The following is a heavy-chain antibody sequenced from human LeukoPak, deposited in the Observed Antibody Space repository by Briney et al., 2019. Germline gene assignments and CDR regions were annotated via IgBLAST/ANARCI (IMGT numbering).Heavy chain of an antibody. V-gene: IGHV3-23*01. J-gene: IGHJ4*02. CDR3: AKDRSVVVVPRPDY. D-gene: IGHD3-22*01. CDR2: ISGSGGST. CDR1: GFTFSSYA. Sequence: PGGSLRPSCAASGFTFSSYAMSWVRQAPGKGLEWVSAISGSGGSTYYADSVKGRFTISRDNSKNTLYLQMNSLRAEDTAVYYCAKDRSVVVVPRPDYWGQGTLVTVSS.